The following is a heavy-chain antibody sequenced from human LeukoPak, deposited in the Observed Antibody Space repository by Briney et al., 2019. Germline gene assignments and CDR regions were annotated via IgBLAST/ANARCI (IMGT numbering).Heavy chain of an antibody. D-gene: IGHD3-3*01. CDR3: ARGSITIFGVGDYYYYGMDV. Sequence: SSETQSLTCAMYGGSFSGYYWSWIRQPPGKGLEWIGEINHGASTNYNPSLKSRVTISVDTSKNQFSLKLSSVTAADTAVYYCARGSITIFGVGDYYYYGMDVWGQRTTVTVSS. CDR2: INHGAST. V-gene: IGHV4-34*01. CDR1: GGSFSGYY. J-gene: IGHJ6*02.